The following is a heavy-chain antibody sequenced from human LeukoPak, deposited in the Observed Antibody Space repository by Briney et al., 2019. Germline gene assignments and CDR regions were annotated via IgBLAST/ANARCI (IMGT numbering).Heavy chain of an antibody. Sequence: SETLSLTCTVSGGSISSYYWSWIRQPPGKGLAWMGYIYYSGSTNYNPSLKSRVTISVDTSKNQFSLKLSSVTAADTAVYYCARGVRYFDWLLSSRSRNWFDPWGQGTLVTVSS. J-gene: IGHJ5*02. CDR2: IYYSGST. CDR1: GGSISSYY. D-gene: IGHD3-9*01. V-gene: IGHV4-59*08. CDR3: ARGVRYFDWLLSSRSRNWFDP.